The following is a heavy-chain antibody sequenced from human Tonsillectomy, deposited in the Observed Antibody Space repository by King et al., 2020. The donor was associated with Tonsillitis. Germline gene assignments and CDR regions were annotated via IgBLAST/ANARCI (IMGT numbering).Heavy chain of an antibody. Sequence: VQLPQWGAGLLKPSETLSLTCAVYGGSFSGYYWSWIRQPPGKRLEWIGDINDSGSTNCNPSLKSRVTISVDTSKNQFSLKLSSVTTADTAVYYCARGEDRHYYYGMDVWGQGTTVTVSS. CDR3: ARGEDRHYYYGMDV. J-gene: IGHJ6*02. V-gene: IGHV4-34*01. CDR2: INDSGST. CDR1: GGSFSGYY.